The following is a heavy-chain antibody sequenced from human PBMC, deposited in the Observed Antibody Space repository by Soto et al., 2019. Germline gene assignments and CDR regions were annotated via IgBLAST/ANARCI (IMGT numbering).Heavy chain of an antibody. CDR1: GFTFSSYG. D-gene: IGHD5-18*01. CDR2: ISYDGSNK. V-gene: IGHV3-30*18. Sequence: AGSLRLSCAASGFTFSSYGMQWVRQAPGKGLEWVAVISYDGSNKYYADSVKGRFTISRDNSKNTLYLQINSLRAEDTAVYYCANPDYSYDWFDPWGQGTLVTVSS. J-gene: IGHJ5*02. CDR3: ANPDYSYDWFDP.